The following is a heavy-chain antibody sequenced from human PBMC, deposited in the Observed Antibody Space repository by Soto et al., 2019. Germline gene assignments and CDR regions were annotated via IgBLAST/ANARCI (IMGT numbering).Heavy chain of an antibody. Sequence: SETLSLTCTVSGGSISSSSYYWGWIRQPPGKGLEWIGSIYYSGSTYYNPSLKSRVTISADTSKNQFSLKLSSVTAADTAVYYCARRDYSNRELDYWGQGTLVTVSS. V-gene: IGHV4-39*01. CDR3: ARRDYSNRELDY. CDR2: IYYSGST. J-gene: IGHJ4*02. CDR1: GGSISSSSYY. D-gene: IGHD4-4*01.